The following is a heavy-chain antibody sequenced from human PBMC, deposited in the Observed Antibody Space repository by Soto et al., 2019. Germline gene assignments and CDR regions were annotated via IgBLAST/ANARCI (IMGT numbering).Heavy chain of an antibody. CDR1: GFTFSSYW. V-gene: IGHV3-74*01. CDR3: ARDQIMVVAALDY. J-gene: IGHJ4*02. D-gene: IGHD2-15*01. Sequence: EVQLVESGGGLIQPGGSLRLSCAASGFTFSSYWMHWVRQVPGKGLVWVSRISSEGSTTNYADSVKGRFTISRDNAKNTVYLQMNSLRAEDTAVYFCARDQIMVVAALDYWGQGTLVTVSS. CDR2: ISSEGSTT.